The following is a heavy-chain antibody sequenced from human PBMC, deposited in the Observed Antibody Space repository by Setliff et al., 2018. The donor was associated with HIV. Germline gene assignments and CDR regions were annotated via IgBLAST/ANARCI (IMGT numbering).Heavy chain of an antibody. Sequence: GASVKVSCKASGYTFTSDDINWERQATGQGLEWMGWMNPNSANTGYAQTFQGRVTMTRNTSISTAYMQLNSLRSEDTAVYYCVRGGRAMGYCSGGTCLEKAFEIWGQGTMVTVSS. CDR2: MNPNSANT. CDR3: VRGGRAMGYCSGGTCLEKAFEI. J-gene: IGHJ3*02. D-gene: IGHD2-15*01. V-gene: IGHV1-8*02. CDR1: GYTFTSDD.